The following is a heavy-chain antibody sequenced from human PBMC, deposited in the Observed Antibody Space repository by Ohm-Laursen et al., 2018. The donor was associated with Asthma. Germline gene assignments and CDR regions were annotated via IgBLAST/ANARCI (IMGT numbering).Heavy chain of an antibody. V-gene: IGHV3-33*01. CDR2: IWYDGSNE. J-gene: IGHJ4*02. D-gene: IGHD3-3*01. CDR1: GFTFSSYG. Sequence: SLRLSCSASGFTFSSYGMHWVRQAPGKGLEWVAVIWYDGSNEYYADSVKGRFTISRDDSKNTLYLQMNSLRPDDTAVYYCARDVMEWYLPAFDFWGQGTLVTVSS. CDR3: ARDVMEWYLPAFDF.